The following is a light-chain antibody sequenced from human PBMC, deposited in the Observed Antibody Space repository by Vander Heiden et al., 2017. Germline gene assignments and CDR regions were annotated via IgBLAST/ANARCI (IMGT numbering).Light chain of an antibody. Sequence: DIQITPSSSSLSASVGDRVTITCQASQDISNYLNWYQQKPGKAPKLLIYDASNLETGVPSRFSGSGSGTDFTFTISSLQPEDIATYYCQQYDNLPRYTFGQGTKLEIK. CDR1: QDISNY. CDR3: QQYDNLPRYT. CDR2: DAS. J-gene: IGKJ2*01. V-gene: IGKV1-33*01.